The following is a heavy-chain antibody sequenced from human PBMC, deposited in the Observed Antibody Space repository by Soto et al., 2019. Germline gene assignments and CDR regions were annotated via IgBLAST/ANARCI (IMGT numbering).Heavy chain of an antibody. D-gene: IGHD1-1*01. CDR1: GFSVSNNY. CDR2: IYSGGST. Sequence: GGSLRLSCVVSGFSVSNNYMSWVRQAPGMRLDWVSVIYSGGSTYYADSVKGRFTISRDNSKNTLYLQMNSLRAEDTAVYYCARDIRLPPAGTTSDYWGQGTLVTVSS. CDR3: ARDIRLPPAGTTSDY. J-gene: IGHJ4*02. V-gene: IGHV3-53*01.